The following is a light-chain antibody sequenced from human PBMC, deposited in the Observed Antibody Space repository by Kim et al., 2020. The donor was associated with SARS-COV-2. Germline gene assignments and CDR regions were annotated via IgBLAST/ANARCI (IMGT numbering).Light chain of an antibody. Sequence: GQAVTLSCTGTSSDVGSYNRVSWYQRPPGTAPKLMIYEVNNRPSGVPDRFSGSKSGNTASLTISGLQAEDEADYYCSSYTSSSTVVFGGGTQLTVL. CDR1: SSDVGSYNR. V-gene: IGLV2-18*02. CDR3: SSYTSSSTVV. J-gene: IGLJ2*01. CDR2: EVN.